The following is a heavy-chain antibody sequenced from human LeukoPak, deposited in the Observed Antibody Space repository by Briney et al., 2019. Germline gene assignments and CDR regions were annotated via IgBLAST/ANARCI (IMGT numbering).Heavy chain of an antibody. J-gene: IGHJ4*02. CDR3: ARDKGYSYTPFDY. D-gene: IGHD5-18*01. CDR1: GFTFSTYA. CDR2: ISSSSSYI. V-gene: IGHV3-21*01. Sequence: GGSLRLSCAASGFTFSTYAMTWVRQAPGKGLEWVSSISSSSSYIYYADSVKGRFTISRDNAKNSLYLQMNSLRAEDTAVYYCARDKGYSYTPFDYWGQGTLVTVSS.